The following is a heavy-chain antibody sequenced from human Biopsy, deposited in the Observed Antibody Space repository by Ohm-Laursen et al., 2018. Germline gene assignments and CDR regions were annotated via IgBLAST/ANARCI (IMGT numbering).Heavy chain of an antibody. Sequence: SLRLSCAASGFTFSSYAMSWVRQAPGRGLEWVAAVSSDGKNKHYADSVQGRFTISRDNSKNTVDLQMNSLRAEDTAVYYCAKGLYSGSYYYDSWGQGTLVTVSP. J-gene: IGHJ4*02. CDR1: GFTFSSYA. CDR3: AKGLYSGSYYYDS. CDR2: VSSDGKNK. D-gene: IGHD1-26*01. V-gene: IGHV3-30*18.